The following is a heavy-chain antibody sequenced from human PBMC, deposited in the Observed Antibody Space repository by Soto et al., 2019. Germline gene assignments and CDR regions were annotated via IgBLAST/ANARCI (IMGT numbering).Heavy chain of an antibody. CDR3: ARTHVLRYFDWFRSDYYGMDV. CDR2: IDPSDSYT. Sequence: EVQLVQSGAEVKKPGESLRISCKGSGYSFTSYWISWVRQMPGKGLEWMGRIDPSDSYTNYSPSFQGHVTISADKSISTAYLQWSSLKASDTAMYYCARTHVLRYFDWFRSDYYGMDVWGQGTTVTVSS. CDR1: GYSFTSYW. J-gene: IGHJ6*02. D-gene: IGHD3-9*01. V-gene: IGHV5-10-1*03.